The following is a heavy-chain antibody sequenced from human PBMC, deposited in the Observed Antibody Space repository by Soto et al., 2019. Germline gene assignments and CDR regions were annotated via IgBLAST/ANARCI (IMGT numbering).Heavy chain of an antibody. CDR3: ARISGSYYFDN. D-gene: IGHD1-26*01. CDR2: IYYSAKT. J-gene: IGHJ4*02. CDR1: GGSISSGGYY. V-gene: IGHV4-31*03. Sequence: SETLSLTCTVSGGSISSGGYYWSWIRQHPGKGLEWIGYIYYSAKTYYNPSLKSRVTISVDTSKNQFSLKLSSVTAADTAVYYCARISGSYYFDNWGQGTLVTVSS.